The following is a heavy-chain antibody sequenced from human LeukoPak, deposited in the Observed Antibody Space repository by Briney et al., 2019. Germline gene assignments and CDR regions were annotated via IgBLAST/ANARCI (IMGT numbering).Heavy chain of an antibody. D-gene: IGHD4-23*01. CDR3: AKDIFYYGGSDGAAFDI. CDR2: INSDGSTT. Sequence: GGSLRLSCAASGFTFRTYWMDWVRQAPGKGLMWVSRINSDGSTTRYADSVKGRFTISRDNAKNTLYLQMNSLRAEDTALYYCAKDIFYYGGSDGAAFDIWGQGTMVTVSS. J-gene: IGHJ3*02. CDR1: GFTFRTYW. V-gene: IGHV3-74*01.